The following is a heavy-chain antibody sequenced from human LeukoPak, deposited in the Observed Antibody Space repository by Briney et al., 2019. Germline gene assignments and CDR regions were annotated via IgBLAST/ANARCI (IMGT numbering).Heavy chain of an antibody. V-gene: IGHV3-48*03. CDR3: ATYDYVWGSPDN. J-gene: IGHJ4*02. Sequence: PGGSLRLSCAASGFTFSSYAMSWVRQAPGKGLEWVSSISGSGSTIYYADSVKGRFTISRDNAKNSLHLQMNSLRAEDMAVYYCATYDYVWGSPDNWGQGTLVTVSS. CDR1: GFTFSSYA. D-gene: IGHD3-16*01. CDR2: ISGSGSTI.